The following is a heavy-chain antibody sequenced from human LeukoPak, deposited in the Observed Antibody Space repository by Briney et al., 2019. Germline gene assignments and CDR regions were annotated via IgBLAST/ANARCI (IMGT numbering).Heavy chain of an antibody. D-gene: IGHD4-17*01. CDR2: ISAYNGNT. V-gene: IGHV1-18*01. J-gene: IGHJ4*02. CDR3: ARDLATVTTRLLNY. Sequence: ASVKVSCKASGYTFTSYDINWVRQATGQGLEWMGWISAYNGNTNYAQKLQGRVTMTTDTSTSTAYMELRSLRSDDTAVYYCARDLATVTTRLLNYWGQGTLVTVSS. CDR1: GYTFTSYD.